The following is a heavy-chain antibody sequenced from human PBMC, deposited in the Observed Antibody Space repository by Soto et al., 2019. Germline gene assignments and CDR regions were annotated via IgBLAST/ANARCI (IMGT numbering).Heavy chain of an antibody. CDR2: IVVGSGNT. J-gene: IGHJ6*02. CDR1: GFTFTSSA. D-gene: IGHD3-9*01. CDR3: AASPRYLDWLADYYYGMDV. V-gene: IGHV1-58*01. Sequence: ASVKVSCKASGFTFTSSAVQWVRQARGQRLEWIGWIVVGSGNTNYAQKFQERVTITRDMSTSTAYMELSSLRSEDTAVYYCAASPRYLDWLADYYYGMDVWGQGTTVTVSS.